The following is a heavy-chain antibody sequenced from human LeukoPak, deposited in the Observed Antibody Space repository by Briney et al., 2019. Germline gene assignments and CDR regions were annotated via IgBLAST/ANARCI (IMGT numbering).Heavy chain of an antibody. CDR1: GFAFDDYA. J-gene: IGHJ4*02. CDR3: AKVPRSVRVFDY. CDR2: ISWNSGSI. D-gene: IGHD5/OR15-5a*01. Sequence: AGGSLRLSCAASGFAFDDYAMHWVRQAPGKGLEWVSGISWNSGSIGYADSVKGRFTISRDNAKNSLYLQMNSLRAEDTALYYCAKVPRSVRVFDYWGQGTLATVSS. V-gene: IGHV3-9*01.